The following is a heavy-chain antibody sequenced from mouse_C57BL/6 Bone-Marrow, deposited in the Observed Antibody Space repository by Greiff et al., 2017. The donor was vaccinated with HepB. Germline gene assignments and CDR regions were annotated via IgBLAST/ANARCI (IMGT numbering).Heavy chain of an antibody. CDR1: GYTFTSYW. Sequence: QVHVKQPGAELVKPGASVKLSCKASGYTFTSYWMHWVKQRPGQGLEWIGMIHPNSGSTNYNEKFKSKATLTVDKSSSTAYMQLSSLTSEDSAVYYCANRQLRHYFDYWGQGTTLTVSS. V-gene: IGHV1-64*01. CDR2: IHPNSGST. CDR3: ANRQLRHYFDY. D-gene: IGHD3-2*02. J-gene: IGHJ2*01.